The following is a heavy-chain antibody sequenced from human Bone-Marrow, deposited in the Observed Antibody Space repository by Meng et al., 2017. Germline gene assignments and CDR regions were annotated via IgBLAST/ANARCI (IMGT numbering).Heavy chain of an antibody. CDR2: INPSGGST. Sequence: QGQSVQCGPRVKKPGDSVKVSCKSSGYTFTSYYMHWVRQAPGQGLEWMGIINPSGGSTSYAQKFQGRVTMTRDTSTSTVYMELSSLRSEDTAVYYCARDLSVYSSGWYGELGGYWGQGTLVTVSS. D-gene: IGHD6-19*01. CDR1: GYTFTSYY. V-gene: IGHV1-46*01. J-gene: IGHJ4*02. CDR3: ARDLSVYSSGWYGELGGY.